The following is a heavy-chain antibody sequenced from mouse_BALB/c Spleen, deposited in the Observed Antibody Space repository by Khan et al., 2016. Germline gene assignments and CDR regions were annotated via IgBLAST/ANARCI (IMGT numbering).Heavy chain of an antibody. CDR2: INTDSRTI. J-gene: IGHJ3*01. D-gene: IGHD1-1*01. CDR1: GFDFRRYW. CDR3: ARAGYYGYLAY. V-gene: IGHV4-1*02. Sequence: EVQLQESGGGLVQPGGSLKLSCAASGFDFRRYWMSWVRQAPGKGLEWIGEINTDSRTINYSPSLKDKFTISRDNAKSTLYLQMSKVRSEDTAVYYGARAGYYGYLAYWGQGTLVRVSA.